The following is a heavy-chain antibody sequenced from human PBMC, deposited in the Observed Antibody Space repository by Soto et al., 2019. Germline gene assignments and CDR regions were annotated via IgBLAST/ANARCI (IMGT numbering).Heavy chain of an antibody. J-gene: IGHJ6*02. V-gene: IGHV4-39*07. CDR3: ASRAAVWNV. CDR2: IYYSGST. D-gene: IGHD6-13*01. CDR1: GGSISNVSCC. Sequence: SVPLSVTCTVSGGSISNVSCCRGWIRQPPEKGLEWIASIYYSGSTYYNPTLKSRLTISVDTSKNQFSLKVTSVTAADTAVYYCASRAAVWNVWGQGTTVTVSS.